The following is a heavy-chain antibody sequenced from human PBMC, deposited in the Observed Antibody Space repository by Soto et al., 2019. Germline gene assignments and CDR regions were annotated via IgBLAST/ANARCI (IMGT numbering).Heavy chain of an antibody. J-gene: IGHJ4*02. CDR3: ARGGDYYDSSGYYYAFDY. CDR1: GGSISSGDYY. CDR2: IYYSGST. Sequence: QVQLQESGPGLVKPSQTLSLTCTVSGGSISSGDYYWSWIRQPPGKGLEWIGYIYYSGSTYYNPSLKSRVTISVDTSKNQFSLKLSSVTAADTAVDYCARGGDYYDSSGYYYAFDYWGQGTLVTVSS. D-gene: IGHD3-22*01. V-gene: IGHV4-30-4*01.